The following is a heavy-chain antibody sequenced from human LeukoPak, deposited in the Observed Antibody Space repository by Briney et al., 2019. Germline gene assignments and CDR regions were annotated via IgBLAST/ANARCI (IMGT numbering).Heavy chain of an antibody. CDR2: VNRDGSET. J-gene: IGHJ6*02. V-gene: IGHV3-7*03. Sequence: PGGSLRLSCAASGFALSSHWMTWVRQVPGRGPEWVANVNRDGSETYYQDSVKGRFTISKDNAKNSLYLQMNSLRAEDTALYHCARNNGMDVWGQGTTGIVSS. CDR3: ARNNGMDV. CDR1: GFALSSHW.